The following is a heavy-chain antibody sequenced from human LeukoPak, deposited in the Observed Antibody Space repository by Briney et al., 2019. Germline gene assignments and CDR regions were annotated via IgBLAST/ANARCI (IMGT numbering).Heavy chain of an antibody. J-gene: IGHJ4*02. CDR1: GFTFSSYG. D-gene: IGHD6-19*01. Sequence: GGSLRLSCAASGFTFSSYGMHWVRQAPGKGLEWVAVISYDGSNKFYADSVKGRFTISRDNSKNTLYLQMNSLRAEDTAVYYCAKAGYSSGWRNSDYWGQGTLVTVSS. V-gene: IGHV3-30*18. CDR3: AKAGYSSGWRNSDY. CDR2: ISYDGSNK.